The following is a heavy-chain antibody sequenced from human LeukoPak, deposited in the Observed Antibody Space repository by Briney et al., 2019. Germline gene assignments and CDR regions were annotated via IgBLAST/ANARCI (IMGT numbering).Heavy chain of an antibody. D-gene: IGHD4-17*01. V-gene: IGHV3-30-3*01. CDR1: GFTFSRYA. CDR2: ISYDGSNK. CDR3: ARGRDGDYFDY. J-gene: IGHJ4*02. Sequence: PGGSLRLSCVASGFTFSRYAMHWVRQAPGKGLEWVAVISYDGSNKYYADSVKGRFTISRDNSKNTLYLQMNSLRAEDTAVYYCARGRDGDYFDYWGQGTLVTVSS.